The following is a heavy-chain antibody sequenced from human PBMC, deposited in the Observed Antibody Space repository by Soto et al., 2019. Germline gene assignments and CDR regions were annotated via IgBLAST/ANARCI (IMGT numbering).Heavy chain of an antibody. CDR2: INTDGTTT. V-gene: IGHV3-74*01. CDR1: EFTFSDYW. J-gene: IGHJ5*02. CDR3: ASAENYWFDP. D-gene: IGHD3-10*01. Sequence: GGSLRLSCTVSEFTFSDYWMHWFRQAPGKGLVWVSRINTDGTTTNYADSVKGRFTISRDNARNTLYLQMNSLRGEDTAVYYCASAENYWFDPWGQGTLVTVAS.